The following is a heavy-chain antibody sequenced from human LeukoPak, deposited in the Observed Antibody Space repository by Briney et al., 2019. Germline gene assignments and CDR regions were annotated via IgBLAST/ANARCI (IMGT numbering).Heavy chain of an antibody. CDR3: AKGLRLPMIVVVITAFDY. Sequence: GGSLRLSCTASAFTFSSDAMSWVRQAPGKGREWVSASSGSGGGTYYADSVKGRFTICRDNSKNTLYLQMSSLRAEDTAVYYCAKGLRLPMIVVVITAFDYWGQGTLVTVSS. CDR1: AFTFSSDA. V-gene: IGHV3-23*01. CDR2: SSGSGGGT. J-gene: IGHJ4*02. D-gene: IGHD3-22*01.